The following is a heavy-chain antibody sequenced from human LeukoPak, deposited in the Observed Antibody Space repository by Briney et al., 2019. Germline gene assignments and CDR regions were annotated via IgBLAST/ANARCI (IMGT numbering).Heavy chain of an antibody. CDR1: GFTFTSSA. Sequence: SVKVSCKASGFTFTSSAVQWVRQARGQRLGWIGWIVVGTGNTNYAQKFQERVTITRDMSTSTAYMELSSLKSEDTAVYYCAADPYYYDSSGYYHFDYWGQGTLVTVSS. CDR2: IVVGTGNT. V-gene: IGHV1-58*01. J-gene: IGHJ4*02. CDR3: AADPYYYDSSGYYHFDY. D-gene: IGHD3-22*01.